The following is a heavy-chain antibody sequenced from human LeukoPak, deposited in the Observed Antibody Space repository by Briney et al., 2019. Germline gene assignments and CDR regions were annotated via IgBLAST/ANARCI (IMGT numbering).Heavy chain of an antibody. CDR1: GFTFDDYA. CDR3: AKDPYGYDSSGYHDY. Sequence: SLRLSCAASGFTFDDYAMHWVRQAPGKGLEWVSGISWNSGSIGYADSVKGRFTISRDNAKNSLYLQMNSLRAEDTALYYCAKDPYGYDSSGYHDYWGQGTLVTVSS. D-gene: IGHD3-22*01. CDR2: ISWNSGSI. J-gene: IGHJ4*02. V-gene: IGHV3-9*01.